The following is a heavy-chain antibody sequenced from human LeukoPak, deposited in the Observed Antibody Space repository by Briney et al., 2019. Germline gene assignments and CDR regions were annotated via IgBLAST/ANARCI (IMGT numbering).Heavy chain of an antibody. CDR1: GGSLSHYY. D-gene: IGHD1-7*01. Sequence: SETLSLTCTVSGGSLSHYYWSWLRQPPGKGLEWIGYIYYIGSTNYNPSFKSRVTISVDTSNNQFSLKLNSVTAADTAVYYCARTGTTFFDYWGQGSLVTVSA. CDR3: ARTGTTFFDY. CDR2: IYYIGST. J-gene: IGHJ4*02. V-gene: IGHV4-59*01.